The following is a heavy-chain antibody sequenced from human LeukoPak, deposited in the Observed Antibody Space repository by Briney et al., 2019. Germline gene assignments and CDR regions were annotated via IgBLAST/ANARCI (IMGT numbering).Heavy chain of an antibody. V-gene: IGHV3-7*01. D-gene: IGHD2-15*01. CDR2: INQDGSDK. Sequence: GGSLRLSCAASGFSISAYWMSWTRQAPGKGLEWVANINQDGSDKYSVDYVKGRFTISRDNAKNSLYLEMNSLRADDTAVYYCARDLVVVGSSFSYGMDVWGQGTTVTVSS. CDR3: ARDLVVVGSSFSYGMDV. J-gene: IGHJ6*02. CDR1: GFSISAYW.